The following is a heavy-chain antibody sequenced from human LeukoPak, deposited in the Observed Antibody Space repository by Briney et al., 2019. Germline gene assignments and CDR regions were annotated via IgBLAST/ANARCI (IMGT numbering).Heavy chain of an antibody. CDR3: ARGPLATWDY. CDR1: GGSFSGYY. CDR2: INHSGST. J-gene: IGHJ4*02. Sequence: PSEALSLTCAVYGGSFSGYYWSWIRQPPGKGLEWIGEINHSGSTNYNPSLKSRVTISVDTSKNQFSLKLSSVTAADTAVYYCARGPLATWDYWGQGTLVTVSS. V-gene: IGHV4-34*01. D-gene: IGHD1-26*01.